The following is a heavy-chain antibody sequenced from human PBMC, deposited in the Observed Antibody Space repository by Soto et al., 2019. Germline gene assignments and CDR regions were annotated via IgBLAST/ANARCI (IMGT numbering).Heavy chain of an antibody. CDR3: ARGWGSGVHHSCLDV. V-gene: IGHV3-33*01. J-gene: IGHJ3*01. CDR1: GFSFRNYG. CDR2: IWYDGSKR. D-gene: IGHD6-19*01. Sequence: QEQLVESGGGVVQPGRSLRLSCAASGFSFRNYGIHWVRQAPGKGLDWVAVIWYDGSKRYYADSVRGRCTISRANSGNTVQMQMDSPRAEDTAVNYCARGWGSGVHHSCLDVGGQGTTVVVSP.